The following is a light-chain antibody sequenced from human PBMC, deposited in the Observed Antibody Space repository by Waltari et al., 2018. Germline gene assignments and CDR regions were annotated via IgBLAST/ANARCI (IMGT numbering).Light chain of an antibody. CDR1: QSVLYSSNNKNY. Sequence: IVMTQSPNSRAVSLGERATIHCKSRQSVLYSSNNKNYLAWYQQKPGQPPKLLIYWASTRKSGVPDRFSGSGSGTDFTLTISSLQAEDVAVYYCQQYYGTPLWTFGQGTKVEIK. CDR2: WAS. CDR3: QQYYGTPLWT. J-gene: IGKJ1*01. V-gene: IGKV4-1*01.